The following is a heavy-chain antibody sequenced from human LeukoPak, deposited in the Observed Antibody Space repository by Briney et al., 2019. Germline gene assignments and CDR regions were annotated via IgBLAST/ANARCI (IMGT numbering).Heavy chain of an antibody. Sequence: GGSLRLSCAASGFTFSSYSMNWVRQAPGKGLEWVSSISSSGVYIYYADSVKGRFTISRDNTKSSLYLQINSLRAEDTAVYYCARDGTAAGLYFDLWGQGTLVTVSS. CDR2: ISSSGVYI. CDR3: ARDGTAAGLYFDL. V-gene: IGHV3-21*01. CDR1: GFTFSSYS. D-gene: IGHD6-13*01. J-gene: IGHJ4*01.